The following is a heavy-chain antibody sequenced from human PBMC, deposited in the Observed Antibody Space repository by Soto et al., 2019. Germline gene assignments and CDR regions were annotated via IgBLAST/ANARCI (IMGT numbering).Heavy chain of an antibody. CDR1: GFTLSSSA. J-gene: IGHJ6*02. CDR2: IVVGSYNT. D-gene: IGHD1-26*01. CDR3: AAAILGQPPYFYDMDV. V-gene: IGHV1-58*01. Sequence: ASVKVSCKASGFTLSSSAVQWVRQARGQGLEWIGWIVVGSYNTNYAQKFQERVTITRDMSTSTVYMELSSLRSEDTATYYCAAAILGQPPYFYDMDVWGQGTPVTVSS.